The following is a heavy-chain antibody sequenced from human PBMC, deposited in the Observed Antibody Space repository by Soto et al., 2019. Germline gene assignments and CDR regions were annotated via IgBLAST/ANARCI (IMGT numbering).Heavy chain of an antibody. Sequence: EVQLVESGGGLVQPGGSLRLSCAASGFTFSSYWMYWVRQVPGKGLVWVSRINSDRSSTTYADSVKGRFTISRDNAKNTLFLQMNSLRAEDTAVYYCAMPSGYCTSTSCPRPLGDWGQGTLVTVSS. CDR3: AMPSGYCTSTSCPRPLGD. V-gene: IGHV3-74*01. J-gene: IGHJ4*02. CDR2: INSDRSST. CDR1: GFTFSSYW. D-gene: IGHD2-2*01.